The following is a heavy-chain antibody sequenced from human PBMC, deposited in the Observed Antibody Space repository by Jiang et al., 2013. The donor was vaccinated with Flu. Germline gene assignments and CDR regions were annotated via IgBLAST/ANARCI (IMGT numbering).Heavy chain of an antibody. V-gene: IGHV3-48*01. CDR2: ISSSGISK. Sequence: VQLVESGGGLVQPGGSLRLSCVASGFTFSKYSMNWVRQAPGKGLEWVSYISSSGISKYYADSVKGRLTISRDNAKNSLHLQMNSLTADDTAVYYCARDPSMIVVALGTFDIWAKGQWSPSLQ. CDR3: ARDPSMIVVALGTFDI. CDR1: GFTFSKYS. J-gene: IGHJ3*02. D-gene: IGHD3-22*01.